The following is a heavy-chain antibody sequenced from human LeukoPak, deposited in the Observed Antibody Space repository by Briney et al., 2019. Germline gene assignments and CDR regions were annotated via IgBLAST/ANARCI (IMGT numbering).Heavy chain of an antibody. CDR3: ARVGYDSSGRFDY. CDR1: GFTFSDYY. D-gene: IGHD3-22*01. V-gene: IGHV3-11*04. CDR2: ISSSGSNI. Sequence: GGSLRLSCAASGFTFSDYYMTWIGQAPGKGLEGVSYISSSGSNIYYADSVKGRFIISRDDAKNSLYLQMNSLRAEDTAVYFCARVGYDSSGRFDYWGQGTLVTASS. J-gene: IGHJ4*02.